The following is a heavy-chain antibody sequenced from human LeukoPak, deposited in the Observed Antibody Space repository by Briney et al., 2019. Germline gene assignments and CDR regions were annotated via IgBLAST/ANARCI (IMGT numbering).Heavy chain of an antibody. J-gene: IGHJ4*02. CDR3: ARGIVLLHYASFDY. V-gene: IGHV4-34*12. CDR1: GGSFSGYY. D-gene: IGHD2-8*01. Sequence: SETLSLTCVVSGGSFSGYYWTWIRQPPGKGLEWIAEIIHTGRTNYKSSLESRATISVDTSTSQFSLRLTSVTAADTGVYFCARGIVLLHYASFDYWGQGSLVTVSS. CDR2: IIHTGRT.